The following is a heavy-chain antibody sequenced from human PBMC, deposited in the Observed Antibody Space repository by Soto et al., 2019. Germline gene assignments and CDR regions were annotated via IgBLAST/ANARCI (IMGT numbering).Heavy chain of an antibody. Sequence: RGSLRPACAASGFTFSSYSMNWVRQAPGKGLEWVSSISSSSSYIYYADSVKGRFTISRDNAKNSLYLQMNSLRAEDMSVYYCARVNGPSSDAFDNWGQGTMVTVSS. CDR2: ISSSSSYI. CDR3: ARVNGPSSDAFDN. J-gene: IGHJ3*02. D-gene: IGHD6-13*01. V-gene: IGHV3-21*01. CDR1: GFTFSSYS.